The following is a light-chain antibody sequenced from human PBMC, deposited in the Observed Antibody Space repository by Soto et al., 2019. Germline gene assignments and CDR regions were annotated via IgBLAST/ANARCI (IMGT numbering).Light chain of an antibody. Sequence: EIVLTQSPGTLSLSPGDRATLSCRASQSVSSTYLAWYQQKPGQAPRLLIHGASSRATGTPDRFSGSGSGTDFSLTISRLEPEDFAVYYCQQHGSSPFTFGPGTKVDIK. CDR2: GAS. CDR1: QSVSSTY. V-gene: IGKV3-20*01. CDR3: QQHGSSPFT. J-gene: IGKJ3*01.